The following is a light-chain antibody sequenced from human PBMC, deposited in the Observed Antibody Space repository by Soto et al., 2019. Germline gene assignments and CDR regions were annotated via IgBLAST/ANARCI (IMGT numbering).Light chain of an antibody. J-gene: IGKJ1*01. Sequence: EIVLTQSPGTLSLSPRERATLSCRASQSVSSSFLAWYQQKPGQAPRLLIYGASSRATGIPDRFSGSESGTDFTLTISRLEPEDFAVYHCQQYDTSPRTFGQGIKVDIK. CDR2: GAS. V-gene: IGKV3-20*01. CDR1: QSVSSSF. CDR3: QQYDTSPRT.